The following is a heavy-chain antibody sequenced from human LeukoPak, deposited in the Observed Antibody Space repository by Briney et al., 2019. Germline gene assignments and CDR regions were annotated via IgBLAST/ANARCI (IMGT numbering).Heavy chain of an antibody. V-gene: IGHV3-23*01. D-gene: IGHD2-2*02. CDR1: GFTFRSYA. CDR2: ISGSGDAT. Sequence: GGSLRLSCAASGFTFRSYAMNWVRQAPGKGLEWVSAISGSGDATYYADSVRGRFTISRDNSKNILYLQMNGLRAEDTALYYCAKPDCPSTSCYTLDYWGQGILVTVSS. J-gene: IGHJ4*02. CDR3: AKPDCPSTSCYTLDY.